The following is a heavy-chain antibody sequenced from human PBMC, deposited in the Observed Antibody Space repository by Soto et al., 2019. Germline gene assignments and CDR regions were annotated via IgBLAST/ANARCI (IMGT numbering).Heavy chain of an antibody. V-gene: IGHV3-30-3*01. Sequence: GGSLRLSCAASGFTFSSYAMHWVRQAPGKGLEWVAVISYDGSNKYYADSVKGRFTISRDNSKNTLYLQMNSLRAEDTAVYYCASAPLLWFGGSEYGMDVWGQGTTVTVSS. CDR1: GFTFSSYA. J-gene: IGHJ6*02. CDR2: ISYDGSNK. D-gene: IGHD3-10*01. CDR3: ASAPLLWFGGSEYGMDV.